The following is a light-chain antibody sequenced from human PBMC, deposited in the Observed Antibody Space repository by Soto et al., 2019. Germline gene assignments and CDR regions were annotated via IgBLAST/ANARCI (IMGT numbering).Light chain of an antibody. J-gene: IGKJ2*01. CDR1: PSVLSSSNNKNY. Sequence: DFVMTQTPDSLAVSLGERATINCKSSPSVLSSSNNKNYLAWYQQKPGQPPKLLIYWASTRDSGVPDRFSGSGSGTDFTLTISSLQAEXVAVYYCQQYYSTPYTFGQGTKLEIK. CDR3: QQYYSTPYT. CDR2: WAS. V-gene: IGKV4-1*01.